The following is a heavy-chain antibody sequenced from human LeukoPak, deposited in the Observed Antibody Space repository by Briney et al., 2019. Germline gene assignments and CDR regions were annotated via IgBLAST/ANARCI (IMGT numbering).Heavy chain of an antibody. J-gene: IGHJ4*02. CDR3: ARGLPLGYCTYGVCCPPKHFDF. CDR1: GYTFTSYD. Sequence: GASVKVSCKASGYTFTSYDINWVRQAPGQGLEWMGWVNPKSGNTGYKQKFQARVTITRDTSITTAYMELSSLTSDDTAVYFCARGLPLGYCTYGVCCPPKHFDFWGQGTLVTVSS. V-gene: IGHV1-8*03. CDR2: VNPKSGNT. D-gene: IGHD2-8*01.